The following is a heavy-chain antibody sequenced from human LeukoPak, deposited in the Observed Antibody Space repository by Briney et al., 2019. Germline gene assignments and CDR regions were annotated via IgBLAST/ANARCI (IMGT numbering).Heavy chain of an antibody. CDR3: ARDWYYDSSGYLNAFDI. J-gene: IGHJ3*02. D-gene: IGHD3-22*01. CDR2: IIPIFGTA. V-gene: IGHV1-69*05. Sequence: SVKVSCKASGGTFSSYAISWVRQAPGQGLEWMGRIIPIFGTANYAQKFQGRVTITTDESTSTAYMELSSLRSEDTAVYYCARDWYYDSSGYLNAFDIWGQGTMVTVSS. CDR1: GGTFSSYA.